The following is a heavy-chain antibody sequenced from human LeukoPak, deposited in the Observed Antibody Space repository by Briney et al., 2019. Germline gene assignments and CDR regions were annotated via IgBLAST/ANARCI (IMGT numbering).Heavy chain of an antibody. CDR3: ALAPNSNWFDF. CDR1: GDSISNFY. CDR2: IHYSGSS. V-gene: IGHV4-59*08. Sequence: SETLSLTCSVSGDSISNFYWNWIRQPPGKRLEWIGNIHYSGSSNYNPSLQSRVTMSIDTSRNQLFLKLTSVTAADTAIYYCALAPNSNWFDFWGQGTLVTVSS. J-gene: IGHJ5*01. D-gene: IGHD2-8*01.